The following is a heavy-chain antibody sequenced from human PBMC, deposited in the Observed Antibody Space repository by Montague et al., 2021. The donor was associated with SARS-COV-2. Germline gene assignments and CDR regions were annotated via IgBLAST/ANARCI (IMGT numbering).Heavy chain of an antibody. J-gene: IGHJ5*02. D-gene: IGHD2-15*01. V-gene: IGHV4-59*01. CDR1: GDSMSGYY. CDR3: AGEGGTKSSHWWGAFDP. CDR2: IFYSGST. Sequence: SETLSLTCTVSGDSMSGYYWSWVRQAPGTGLEWIGYIFYSGSTSYNPSLNSRVTISIDTSKKQFSLKLTSVTAADTAVYFCAGEGGTKSSHWWGAFDPWGHGTLVTVSS.